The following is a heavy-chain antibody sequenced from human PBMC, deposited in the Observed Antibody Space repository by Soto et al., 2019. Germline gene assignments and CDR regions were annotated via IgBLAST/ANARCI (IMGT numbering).Heavy chain of an antibody. Sequence: SETLSLTCAVYGGSFSGYYWSWIRQPPGKGLEWIGEINHSGSTNYNPSLKSRVTISVDTSKNQYSLKLSSVTAADTAVYYCARVRYYMDVWGKGTTVTVSS. V-gene: IGHV4-34*01. J-gene: IGHJ6*03. CDR3: ARVRYYMDV. CDR1: GGSFSGYY. CDR2: INHSGST.